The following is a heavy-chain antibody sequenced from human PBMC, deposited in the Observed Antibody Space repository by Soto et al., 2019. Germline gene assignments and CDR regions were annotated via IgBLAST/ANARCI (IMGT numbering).Heavy chain of an antibody. J-gene: IGHJ4*02. V-gene: IGHV3-74*01. CDR2: INSDGSST. CDR1: GFTFSSYW. D-gene: IGHD2-15*01. Sequence: EVQLVESGGGLVQPGESLRLSCAASGFTFSSYWMHWVRQAPGKGLVWVSRINSDGSSTSYARSVKGRFTISRDNAKSTLYLQMNSRRAAGTAGQYCVRTRLVGAAATREDNWGPATL. CDR3: VRTRLVGAAATREDN.